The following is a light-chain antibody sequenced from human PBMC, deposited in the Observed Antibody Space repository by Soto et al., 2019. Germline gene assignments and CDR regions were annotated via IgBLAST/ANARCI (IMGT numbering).Light chain of an antibody. J-gene: IGLJ3*02. CDR3: SSHAGSNPWV. Sequence: QSVLTQPASVSGSPGQSITISCTGTSDDVGGYNYVSWYQQHPGTAPTLIIYEVTNRPSGVSNRFSGSKSGNTASLTVSGLQAEDAADYYCSSHAGSNPWVFGGGTKLTVL. V-gene: IGLV2-14*01. CDR2: EVT. CDR1: SDDVGGYNY.